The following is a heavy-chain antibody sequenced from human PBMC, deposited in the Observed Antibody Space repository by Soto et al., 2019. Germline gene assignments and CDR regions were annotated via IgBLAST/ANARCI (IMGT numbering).Heavy chain of an antibody. CDR1: GGSMSSYY. V-gene: IGHV4-59*01. Sequence: SETLSLTCTVSGGSMSSYYWSWIRQPPGKGLEWIGYIYYSGSTNYNPSLKSRVTISVDTSKNQFSLKLSSVTAADTAVYYCARVGYYDSSGDLTYFFDYWGQGTLVTVSS. J-gene: IGHJ4*02. D-gene: IGHD3-22*01. CDR2: IYYSGST. CDR3: ARVGYYDSSGDLTYFFDY.